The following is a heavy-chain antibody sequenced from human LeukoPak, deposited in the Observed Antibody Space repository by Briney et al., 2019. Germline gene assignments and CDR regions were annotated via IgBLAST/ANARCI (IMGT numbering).Heavy chain of an antibody. D-gene: IGHD3-3*02. V-gene: IGHV1-2*02. CDR1: GYTFTGYY. CDR2: INPSSGGT. Sequence: ASVKVSCKASGYTFTGYYMHWVRQAPGQGLEWMGWINPSSGGTNYAQKFQGRVTMTRDTSISTAYMELSRLRSDDTAVYYCARDRAFPNWFDPWGQGTLVTVSS. CDR3: ARDRAFPNWFDP. J-gene: IGHJ5*02.